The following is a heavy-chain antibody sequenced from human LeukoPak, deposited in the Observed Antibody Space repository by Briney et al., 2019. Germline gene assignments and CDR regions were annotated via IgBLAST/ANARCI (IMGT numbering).Heavy chain of an antibody. CDR3: AKGILDPLDY. Sequence: GGSLRLSCAASGFTFSSYGMHWVRQAPGKGLEWVAVISYDGSNNYYADSVKGRFTISRDNSKNTLYLQMNSLRAEDTAVYYCAKGILDPLDYWGQGTLVTVSS. CDR1: GFTFSSYG. D-gene: IGHD1-1*01. V-gene: IGHV3-30*18. CDR2: ISYDGSNN. J-gene: IGHJ4*02.